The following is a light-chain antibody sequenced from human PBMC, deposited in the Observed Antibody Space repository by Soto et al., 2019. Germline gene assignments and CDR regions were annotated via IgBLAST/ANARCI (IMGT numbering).Light chain of an antibody. CDR1: QGVSSY. Sequence: EIVLTQSPATLSLSPGERATLSCRASQGVSSYLAWYQQKPGQAPRLLIYDASNRATGIPARFSGSGPGTDFTLTISSLEPEDVATYYCQKYNSAPFTFGGGTKVDIK. J-gene: IGKJ4*01. CDR2: DAS. CDR3: QKYNSAPFT. V-gene: IGKV3D-11*01.